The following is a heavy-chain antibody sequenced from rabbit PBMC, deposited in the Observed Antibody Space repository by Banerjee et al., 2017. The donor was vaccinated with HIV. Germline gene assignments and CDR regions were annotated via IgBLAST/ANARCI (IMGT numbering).Heavy chain of an antibody. CDR1: GFTISSSYY. V-gene: IGHV1S40*01. CDR2: IGAGSSGRT. Sequence: QSLEESGGGLVQPEGSLALTCKASGFTISSSYYMCWVRQAPGKGLEWIGCIGAGSSGRTYYASWAKGRFTISKTSSTTVTLQMTSLTVADTATYLCASSSSAYDYFNLWGPGTLVTVS. D-gene: IGHD1-1*01. CDR3: ASSSSAYDYFNL. J-gene: IGHJ4*01.